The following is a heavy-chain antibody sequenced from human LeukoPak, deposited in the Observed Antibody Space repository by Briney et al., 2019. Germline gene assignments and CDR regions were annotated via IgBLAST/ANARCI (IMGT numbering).Heavy chain of an antibody. J-gene: IGHJ4*02. Sequence: GGSLRLSCAASGFTFSSYGMHWVRQAPGKGLEWVAVIWYDGSNKYYADSVKGRFTISRDNSKNTLYLQMNSLRAEDTAVYYCARDTNYYDSSGYYLDYWGQGTLVTVSS. CDR1: GFTFSSYG. CDR2: IWYDGSNK. D-gene: IGHD3-22*01. CDR3: ARDTNYYDSSGYYLDY. V-gene: IGHV3-33*01.